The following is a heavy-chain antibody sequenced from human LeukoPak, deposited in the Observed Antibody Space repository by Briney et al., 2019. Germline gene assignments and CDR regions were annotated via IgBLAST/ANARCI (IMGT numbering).Heavy chain of an antibody. J-gene: IGHJ6*03. CDR3: ARRRTGSNYVYYYYYMDV. V-gene: IGHV4-39*01. CDR2: IYYSGST. CDR1: GGSTSSSSYY. Sequence: PSETLSLTCTVSGGSTSSSSYYWGWIRQPPGKGLEWIGSIYYSGSTYYNPSLKSRVTISVDTSKNQFSPKLSSVTAADTAVYYCARRRTGSNYVYYYYYMDVWGKGTTVTVSS. D-gene: IGHD4-11*01.